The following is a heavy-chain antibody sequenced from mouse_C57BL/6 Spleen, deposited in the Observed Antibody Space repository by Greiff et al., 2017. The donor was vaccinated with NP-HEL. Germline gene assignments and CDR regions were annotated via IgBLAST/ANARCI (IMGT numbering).Heavy chain of an antibody. CDR2: IYPGDGDT. V-gene: IGHV1-80*01. CDR3: ASDGYYAMDY. Sequence: QVQLQQSGAELVKPGASVKISCKASGYAFSSYWMNWVKQRPGKGLEWIGQIYPGDGDTNNNGKFKGKATLTAAKSSSTAYMQLSNLTSEDSAVYFCASDGYYAMDYWGQGTSVTVSS. J-gene: IGHJ4*01. CDR1: GYAFSSYW. D-gene: IGHD2-3*01.